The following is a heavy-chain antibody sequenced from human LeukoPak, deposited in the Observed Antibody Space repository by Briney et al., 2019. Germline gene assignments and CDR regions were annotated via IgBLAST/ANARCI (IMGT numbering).Heavy chain of an antibody. CDR1: GGSFSGYY. CDR2: INHSGST. V-gene: IGHV4-34*01. Sequence: PSETLSLTCAVYGGSFSGYYWSWIRQPPGKGLEWIGEINHSGSTNYNPSLKSRVTISVDTSKNQFSLKLSSVTAAGTAVYYCARGSGEYYYDSSGYPDYWGQGTLVTVSS. J-gene: IGHJ4*02. D-gene: IGHD3-22*01. CDR3: ARGSGEYYYDSSGYPDY.